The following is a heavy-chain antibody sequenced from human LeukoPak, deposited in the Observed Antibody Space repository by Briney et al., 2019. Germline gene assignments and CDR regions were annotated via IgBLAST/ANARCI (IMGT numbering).Heavy chain of an antibody. Sequence: GASVKVSCKASGYTFTSYGISWVRQAPGQGLEWMGWISAYNGNTGYAQKFQGRVTITRNTSISTAYMELSSLRSEDTAVYYCARADGLTVNQGYGYYYYMDVWGKGTTVTVSS. CDR3: ARADGLTVNQGYGYYYYMDV. V-gene: IGHV1-8*03. J-gene: IGHJ6*03. CDR1: GYTFTSYG. CDR2: ISAYNGNT. D-gene: IGHD4-17*01.